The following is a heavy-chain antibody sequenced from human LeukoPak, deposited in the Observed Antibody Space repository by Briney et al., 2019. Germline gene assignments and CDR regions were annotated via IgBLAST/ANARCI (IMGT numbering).Heavy chain of an antibody. D-gene: IGHD5-18*01. Sequence: GGSLRLSCAASGFTFSSYGMHLVRQAPGKGLEWVAFIRYDGSNKYYADSVKGRFTISRDNSKNTLYLQMNSLRAEDTAVYYCAKAEGHSYGDFDYWGQGTLVTASS. J-gene: IGHJ4*02. CDR1: GFTFSSYG. V-gene: IGHV3-30*02. CDR2: IRYDGSNK. CDR3: AKAEGHSYGDFDY.